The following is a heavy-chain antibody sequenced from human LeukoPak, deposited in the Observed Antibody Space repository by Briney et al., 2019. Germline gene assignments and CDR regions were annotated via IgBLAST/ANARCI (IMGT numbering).Heavy chain of an antibody. D-gene: IGHD6-19*01. V-gene: IGHV3-23*01. CDR3: AKGIYGSGWSYFDY. Sequence: PGGSLRLSCAASGFTFSNSAMSWVRQAPGKGLEWVSPLSGSGITTYYADSVKGGFTISRDNSKNTLYLHMNRLRAEDTAVYYSAKGIYGSGWSYFDYWGHGTLVTVSS. J-gene: IGHJ4*01. CDR1: GFTFSNSA. CDR2: LSGSGITT.